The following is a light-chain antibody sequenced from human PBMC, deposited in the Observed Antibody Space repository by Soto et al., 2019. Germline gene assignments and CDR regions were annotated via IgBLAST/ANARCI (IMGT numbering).Light chain of an antibody. CDR3: CSYAGSSYV. CDR2: EGS. V-gene: IGLV2-23*01. Sequence: QSVPTQPASVSGSPGQSITISCTGTSSDVGSYNLISWYQQHPGKAPKLMIYEGSKRPSGVSSRFSGSKSGNTASLTISGLQAEDEADYYCCSYAGSSYVFGTGTKVTVL. CDR1: SSDVGSYNL. J-gene: IGLJ1*01.